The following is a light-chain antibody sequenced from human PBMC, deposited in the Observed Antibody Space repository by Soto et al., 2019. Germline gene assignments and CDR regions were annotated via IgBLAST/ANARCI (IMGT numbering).Light chain of an antibody. CDR1: QSISSY. J-gene: IGKJ5*01. Sequence: NQFRSSLSESVGVRVTTACRASQSISSYLNWYQKKPWKAPKLLIYAASSLQSEVPSRFSGGGSGTDFTRTFSSLPTEEFATYNCQQRYRPYGFGGGTLLE. CDR2: AAS. CDR3: QQRYRPYG. V-gene: IGKV1-39*01.